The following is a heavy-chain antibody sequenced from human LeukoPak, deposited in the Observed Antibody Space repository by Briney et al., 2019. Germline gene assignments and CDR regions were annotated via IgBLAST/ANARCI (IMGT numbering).Heavy chain of an antibody. CDR3: ARELPYYYYGMDV. J-gene: IGHJ6*02. D-gene: IGHD2-15*01. Sequence: PGGSLRLSCAASGFTFSGYGMHWVRQAPGKGLEWVAVIWYDGSNKYYADSVKGRFTISRDNSKNTLYLQMNSLRAEDTAVYYCARELPYYYYGMDVWGQGTTVTVSS. CDR2: IWYDGSNK. V-gene: IGHV3-33*01. CDR1: GFTFSGYG.